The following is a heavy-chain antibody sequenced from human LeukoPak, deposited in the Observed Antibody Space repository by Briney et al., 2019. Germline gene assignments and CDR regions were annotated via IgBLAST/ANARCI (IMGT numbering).Heavy chain of an antibody. CDR3: ARSRPTVTTEYYYYMDV. CDR1: GGTFSSYA. J-gene: IGHJ6*03. CDR2: IIPIFGTA. Sequence: ASVKVSCKASGGTFSSYAISWVRQAPGQGLEWMGGIIPIFGTANYAQKFQGRVTITADESTSTAYMELSSLRSEDTAVYYCARSRPTVTTEYYYYMDVWGKGTTATVSS. V-gene: IGHV1-69*13. D-gene: IGHD4-11*01.